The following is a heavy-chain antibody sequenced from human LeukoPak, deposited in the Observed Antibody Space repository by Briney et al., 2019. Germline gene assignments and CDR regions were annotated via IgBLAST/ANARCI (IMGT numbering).Heavy chain of an antibody. Sequence: GGSLTLSCAASGFTFRSYAMHWVRQAPGKGLEGVAVISYDRNNKYYADPVKGRLTISRDKSKNTLYLQMISLRAEDTAVYYCVRDRTYCYDSSGYSPYYFDYWGQGTLVTVSS. V-gene: IGHV3-30*04. CDR1: GFTFRSYA. CDR2: ISYDRNNK. J-gene: IGHJ4*02. D-gene: IGHD3-22*01. CDR3: VRDRTYCYDSSGYSPYYFDY.